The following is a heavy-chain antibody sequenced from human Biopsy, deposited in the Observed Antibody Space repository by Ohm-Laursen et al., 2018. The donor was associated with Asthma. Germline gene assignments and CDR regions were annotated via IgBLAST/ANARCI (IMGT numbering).Heavy chain of an antibody. D-gene: IGHD2-15*01. Sequence: SLRLSCASSGFVFSQSGMHWVRQGPGKGLEWVALVSSDGHNKYYEDSVKGRFTISRDNSNNSVYLQMNSLRPEDTALYFCSRDRGGSTRGGYYYYGMDVWGQGTTVTVSS. J-gene: IGHJ6*02. CDR1: GFVFSQSG. CDR3: SRDRGGSTRGGYYYYGMDV. V-gene: IGHV3-30*03. CDR2: VSSDGHNK.